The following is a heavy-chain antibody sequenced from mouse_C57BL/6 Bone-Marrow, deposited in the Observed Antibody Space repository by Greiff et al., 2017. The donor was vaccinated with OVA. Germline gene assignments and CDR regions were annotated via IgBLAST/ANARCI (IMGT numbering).Heavy chain of an antibody. CDR3: ARKIYRSSWYFDF. CDR1: GYTFPSYT. D-gene: IGHD1-1*01. J-gene: IGHJ1*03. CDR2: INPSSGYT. Sequence: QVQLQQSGAELAKPGASVKMSCKASGYTFPSYTMHWVKQRPGQGLEWIGYINPSSGYTKYNQKFKDKATLTADKSSSTAYMQLSSLTSEDSAVYYCARKIYRSSWYFDFWGTGTTVTVSS. V-gene: IGHV1-4*01.